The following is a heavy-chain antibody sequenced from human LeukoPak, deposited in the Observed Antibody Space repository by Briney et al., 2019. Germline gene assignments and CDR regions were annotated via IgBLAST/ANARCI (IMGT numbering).Heavy chain of an antibody. D-gene: IGHD4-23*01. CDR3: AKETRVDTVVDY. CDR2: IRQDGSEK. Sequence: HSGGSLRLACAASGFTFSSYWMSWVRQAPGKGLEWVANIRQDGSEKYYVDSVKGRFTISRDNAKNSLYLQMNSLRAEDTAVYYCAKETRVDTVVDYWGQGTLVTVSS. CDR1: GFTFSSYW. J-gene: IGHJ4*02. V-gene: IGHV3-7*01.